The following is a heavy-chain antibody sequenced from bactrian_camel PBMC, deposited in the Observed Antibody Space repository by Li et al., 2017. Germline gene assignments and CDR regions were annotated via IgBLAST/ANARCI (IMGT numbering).Heavy chain of an antibody. CDR1: GHTYGCAC. CDR2: INTCTRLT. V-gene: IGHV3S40*01. J-gene: IGHJ7*01. D-gene: IGHD6*01. Sequence: VQLVESGGGAVQPGGSLRLSCVVSGHTYGCACVGWFSQAPGKGGKGIATINTCTRLTYYDQSVRDRFTISQDSAKNTAILQMTDLKPEDSAMYYCAANSGRYGGTCESHIGMDYWGKGTQVTVS.